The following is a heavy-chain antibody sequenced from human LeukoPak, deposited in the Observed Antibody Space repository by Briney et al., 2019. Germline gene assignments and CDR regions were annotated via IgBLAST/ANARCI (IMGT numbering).Heavy chain of an antibody. CDR3: ARALYYFDY. CDR1: GFTFSDYY. Sequence: GGSLRLSCAASGFTFSDYYMSWIRQAPGKGLEWVSYISSGSDYTNYADSVKGRFTISRDNSKNTLYLQMNSLRAEDTAVYYCARALYYFDYWGQGTLVTVSS. J-gene: IGHJ4*02. CDR2: ISSGSDYT. V-gene: IGHV3-11*05.